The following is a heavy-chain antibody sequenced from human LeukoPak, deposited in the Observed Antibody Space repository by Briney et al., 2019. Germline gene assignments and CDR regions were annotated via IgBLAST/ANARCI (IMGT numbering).Heavy chain of an antibody. CDR1: GFTFSSYA. D-gene: IGHD4-17*01. CDR3: AREKRDYGDLPLDY. V-gene: IGHV3-30*04. Sequence: GESLRLSCAASGFTFSSYAMHWVRQPPGKGLEWVAVISYDGSNKYYADSVKGRFTISRDNSKNTLYLQMNSLRAEDTAVYYCAREKRDYGDLPLDYWGQGTLVTVSS. J-gene: IGHJ4*02. CDR2: ISYDGSNK.